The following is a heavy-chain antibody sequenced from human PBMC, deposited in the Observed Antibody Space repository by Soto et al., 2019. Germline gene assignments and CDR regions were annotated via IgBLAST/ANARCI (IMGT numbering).Heavy chain of an antibody. J-gene: IGHJ4*02. CDR1: GYTFTAYY. V-gene: IGHV1-2*02. Sequence: ASVKVSCKASGYTFTAYYMHWVRQAPGQGLEWMGWINPNSGGTNYAQKLQGRVTMTTDTSTSTAYMELRSLRSDDTAVYYCARIPPFGGAEHNWGQGTLVTVSS. D-gene: IGHD3-10*01. CDR3: ARIPPFGGAEHN. CDR2: INPNSGGT.